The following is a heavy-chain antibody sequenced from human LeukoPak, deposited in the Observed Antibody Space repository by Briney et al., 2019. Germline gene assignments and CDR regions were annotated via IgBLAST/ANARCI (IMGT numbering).Heavy chain of an antibody. CDR3: ARGWSGSYYLSPLDY. CDR2: ISAYNGNT. CDR1: GYTFTSYG. J-gene: IGHJ4*02. D-gene: IGHD1-26*01. Sequence: GASVKVSCKASGYTFTSYGISWVRQAPGQGLEWMGWISAYNGNTNYAQKLQGRVTMTTDTSTSTAYMELRSLRSDDTAVYYCARGWSGSYYLSPLDYWGQGTLVTVPS. V-gene: IGHV1-18*01.